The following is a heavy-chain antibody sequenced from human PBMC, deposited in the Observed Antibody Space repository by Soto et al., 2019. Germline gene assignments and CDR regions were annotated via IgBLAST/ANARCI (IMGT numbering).Heavy chain of an antibody. D-gene: IGHD1-7*01. CDR2: VSGYNGNT. CDR1: GYTFTTSG. Sequence: QVQLVQSGGEVKKPGASVKVSCKASGYTFTTSGVSWVRQAPGQGLEWMGWVSGYNGNTKYDEKFHDRVTMTTDTSTSTAYLELRSLTTDDTAVYYCARAGELPYYYYGMDVWGQGTTVIVSS. J-gene: IGHJ6*02. CDR3: ARAGELPYYYYGMDV. V-gene: IGHV1-18*01.